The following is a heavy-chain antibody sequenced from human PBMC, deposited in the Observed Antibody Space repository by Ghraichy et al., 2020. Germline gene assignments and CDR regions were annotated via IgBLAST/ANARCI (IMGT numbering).Heavy chain of an antibody. CDR2: INPNSGGT. CDR1: GYTFTGYY. D-gene: IGHD6-13*01. J-gene: IGHJ6*03. CDR3: ARDDSSSWYLEIYYYYMDV. V-gene: IGHV1-2*02. Sequence: ASVKVSCKASGYTFTGYYMHWVRQAPGQGLEWMGWINPNSGGTNYAQKFQGRVTMTRDTSISTAYMELSRLRSDDTAVYYCARDDSSSWYLEIYYYYMDVWGKGTTVTVSS.